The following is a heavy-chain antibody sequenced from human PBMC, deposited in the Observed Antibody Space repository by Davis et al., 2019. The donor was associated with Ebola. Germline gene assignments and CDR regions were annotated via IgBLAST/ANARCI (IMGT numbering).Heavy chain of an antibody. D-gene: IGHD5-18*01. V-gene: IGHV3-11*01. Sequence: GGSLRLSCAASGFTFSDYQMSWIRQAPGKGLEWISYISSSGSIIYYADSVKGRFTISRDNAKNSLYLQMNSLRAEDTAVYYCASRYRGYSSYYFDYWGQGTLVTVSS. CDR3: ASRYRGYSSYYFDY. CDR1: GFTFSDYQ. J-gene: IGHJ4*02. CDR2: ISSSGSII.